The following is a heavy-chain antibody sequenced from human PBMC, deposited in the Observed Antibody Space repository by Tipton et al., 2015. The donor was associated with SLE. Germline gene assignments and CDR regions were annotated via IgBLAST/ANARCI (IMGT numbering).Heavy chain of an antibody. CDR1: GGSFSGYY. Sequence: TLSLTCAVYGGSFSGYYWSWIRQPPGKGLEWIGEIYYSGSTNYNPSLKSRVTISVDTSKNQFSLKLSSVTAADTAVYYCARLFVGSKLGYFDYWGQGTLVTVSS. CDR3: ARLFVGSKLGYFDY. D-gene: IGHD3-10*02. CDR2: IYYSGST. J-gene: IGHJ4*02. V-gene: IGHV4-34*01.